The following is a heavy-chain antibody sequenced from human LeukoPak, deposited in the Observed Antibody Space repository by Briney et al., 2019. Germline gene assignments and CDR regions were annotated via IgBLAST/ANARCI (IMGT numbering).Heavy chain of an antibody. CDR2: IKQDGSEK. Sequence: GGSLRLSCAASGFTFSIYWMSWVRQAPGKGLEWVANIKQDGSEKYYVDSVKGRFTISRDNANNSLYLQMNSLRAEDAAVYYCARGGDYLDFWGQGTLVTVSS. J-gene: IGHJ4*02. CDR3: ARGGDYLDF. CDR1: GFTFSIYW. V-gene: IGHV3-7*05.